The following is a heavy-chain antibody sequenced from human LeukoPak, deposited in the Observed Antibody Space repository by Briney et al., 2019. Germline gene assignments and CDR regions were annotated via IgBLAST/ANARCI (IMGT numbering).Heavy chain of an antibody. CDR3: AREGGRYCSGGSCYSSNGWYGGLNY. D-gene: IGHD2-15*01. V-gene: IGHV1-18*01. CDR2: ISTYNGHT. Sequence: GASVKVSCKASGYTFTSYAMNWVRQAPGQGLEWMGWISTYNGHTNYARKVLGRVTMTTDTSTSTAYMELRSLRSDDTAVYYCAREGGRYCSGGSCYSSNGWYGGLNYWGQGTLVTVSS. J-gene: IGHJ4*02. CDR1: GYTFTSYA.